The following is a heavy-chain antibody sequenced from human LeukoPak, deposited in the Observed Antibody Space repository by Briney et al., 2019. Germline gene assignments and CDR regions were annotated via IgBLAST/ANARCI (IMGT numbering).Heavy chain of an antibody. Sequence: GGSLRLSCAASGFTFSSYWMHWVRRAPGKGLVWVSRINSDGSSTSYADSVRGRFTISRDNAKNTLYLQMNSLRAEDTAVYYCARVPSSGWLFDYWGQGTLVTVSS. V-gene: IGHV3-74*01. D-gene: IGHD6-19*01. CDR2: INSDGSST. CDR3: ARVPSSGWLFDY. CDR1: GFTFSSYW. J-gene: IGHJ4*02.